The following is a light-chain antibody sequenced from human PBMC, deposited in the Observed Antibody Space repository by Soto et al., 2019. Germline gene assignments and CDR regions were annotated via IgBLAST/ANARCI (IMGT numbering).Light chain of an antibody. J-gene: IGLJ2*01. V-gene: IGLV1-44*01. CDR2: NDN. Sequence: QLVLTQPPSASGTPGQRVTFSCSGSSSNIGSGTVNWYQQLPGTAPKLLIYNDNQRPSGVPDRFSGSKSGTSASLAISGLQAEDEADYYCQSYDSSLSLVFGGGTKLTVL. CDR3: QSYDSSLSLV. CDR1: SSNIGSGT.